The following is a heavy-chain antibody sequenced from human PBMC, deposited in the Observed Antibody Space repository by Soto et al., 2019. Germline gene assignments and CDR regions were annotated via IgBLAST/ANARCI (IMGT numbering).Heavy chain of an antibody. Sequence: GGSLRLSCAASGFTFSSYAMSWVRQAPGKGLEWVSAISGSGGSTYYADSVKGRFTISRDNSKNTLYLQMNSLRAEDTAVYYCAKATVGATTFYYYGMDVWGQGTTVTVSS. D-gene: IGHD1-26*01. V-gene: IGHV3-23*01. CDR1: GFTFSSYA. J-gene: IGHJ6*02. CDR3: AKATVGATTFYYYGMDV. CDR2: ISGSGGST.